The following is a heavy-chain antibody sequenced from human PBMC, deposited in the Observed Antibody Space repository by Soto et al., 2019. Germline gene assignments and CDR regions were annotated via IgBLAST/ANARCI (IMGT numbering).Heavy chain of an antibody. Sequence: QITLKVSGTPLVKPTQTLTLPCTFSGFSLSTSGVGVSWIRQPPGKALEWLALIYWDDDRHYSPSLRSRVTINQDTYTKQGGFTMTRVGPGDTGTYYCAHRLYGSVIYLIYCWVKGTLVTNSS. CDR1: GFSLSTSGVG. CDR3: AHRLYGSVIYLIYC. V-gene: IGHV2-5*02. J-gene: IGHJ4*01. D-gene: IGHD3-10*01. CDR2: IYWDDDR.